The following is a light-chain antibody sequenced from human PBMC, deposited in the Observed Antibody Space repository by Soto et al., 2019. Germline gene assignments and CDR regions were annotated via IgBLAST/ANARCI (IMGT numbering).Light chain of an antibody. CDR1: SDDIGANNY. CDR2: DVS. J-gene: IGLJ2*01. Sequence: QPASVSGSPGQSITISCTGTSDDIGANNYVSWYQQHPGKAPKLIIYDVSNRPWGVSHRFSGSKSGNTASLTIAGLQAEDEADYHCSSYTGSNTHVVFGGGTKLTVL. V-gene: IGLV2-14*01. CDR3: SSYTGSNTHVV.